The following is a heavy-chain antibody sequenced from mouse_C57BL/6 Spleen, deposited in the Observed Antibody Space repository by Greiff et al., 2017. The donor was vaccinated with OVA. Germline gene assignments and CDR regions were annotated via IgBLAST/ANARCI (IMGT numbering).Heavy chain of an antibody. CDR2: ISSGSSTI. Sequence: EVKLVESGGGLVKPGGSLKLSCAASGFTFSDYGMHWVRQAPEKGLEWVAYISSGSSTIYYADTVKGRFTISRDNAKNPLFLQMTSLRSEDTAMYYCARTGYLYYFDYWGQGTTLTVSS. CDR1: GFTFSDYG. V-gene: IGHV5-17*01. D-gene: IGHD2-2*01. CDR3: ARTGYLYYFDY. J-gene: IGHJ2*01.